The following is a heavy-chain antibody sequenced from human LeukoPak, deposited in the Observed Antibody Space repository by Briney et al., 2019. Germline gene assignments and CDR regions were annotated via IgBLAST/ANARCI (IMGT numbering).Heavy chain of an antibody. CDR2: IIPIFGTA. CDR1: GGTFSSYA. J-gene: IGHJ4*02. D-gene: IGHD2-15*01. CDR3: ARGGGIYCSGGSCYFDY. Sequence: SVKVSCKASGGTFSSYAISLVRQAPGHGLEWMGGIIPIFGTANYAQKLQGRVTITADKSTSTAYMELSSLRSEDTAVYYCARGGGIYCSGGSCYFDYWGQGTLVTVSS. V-gene: IGHV1-69*06.